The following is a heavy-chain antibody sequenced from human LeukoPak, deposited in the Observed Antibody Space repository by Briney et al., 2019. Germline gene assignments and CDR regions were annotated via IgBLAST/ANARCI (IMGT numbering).Heavy chain of an antibody. J-gene: IGHJ5*02. D-gene: IGHD6-19*01. CDR2: IYYSGST. Sequence: SETLSLTCTVSGGSISSSSYYWGWIRQPPGKGLEWIGSIYYSGSTYYNPSLKSRVTISVDTSKNQFSLKLSSVTAADTAVYYCARGDPWMSGWNPHNWFDPWGQGTLVTVSS. V-gene: IGHV4-39*07. CDR1: GGSISSSSYY. CDR3: ARGDPWMSGWNPHNWFDP.